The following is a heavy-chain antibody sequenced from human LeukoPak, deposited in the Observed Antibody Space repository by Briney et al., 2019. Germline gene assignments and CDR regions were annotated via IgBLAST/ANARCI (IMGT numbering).Heavy chain of an antibody. D-gene: IGHD6-13*01. V-gene: IGHV3-21*01. CDR1: GFTFRTYS. CDR3: ARGEQLEN. Sequence: GGSLRLSCAASGFTFRTYSMHWVRQAPGKGLEWVSSISGSSDYIYYADSVRGRFTISRDNAKNTLYLQMNSLRAEDTAVYYCARGEQLENWGQGTLVTVSS. J-gene: IGHJ4*02. CDR2: ISGSSDYI.